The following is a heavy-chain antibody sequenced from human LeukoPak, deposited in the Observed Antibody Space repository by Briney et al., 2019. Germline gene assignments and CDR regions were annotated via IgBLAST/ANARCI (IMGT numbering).Heavy chain of an antibody. CDR2: ISAYNGHT. J-gene: IGHJ4*02. CDR1: GYTFTSYG. CDR3: ARSNYDSSGYEDY. V-gene: IGHV1-18*01. Sequence: ASVKVSCKASGYTFTSYGFIWVRQAPGQGLEWMGWISAYNGHTKYEQKHQGRGTMTTDTSTSTAYMELRSLSSDDTAVYYCARSNYDSSGYEDYWGQGTLVTVSS. D-gene: IGHD3-22*01.